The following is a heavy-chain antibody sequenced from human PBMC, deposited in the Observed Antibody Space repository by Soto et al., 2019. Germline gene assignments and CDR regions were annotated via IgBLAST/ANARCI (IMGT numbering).Heavy chain of an antibody. CDR2: IYPGDSDT. V-gene: IGHV5-51*01. Sequence: PGESLKISCTGFGYTFTTFWISWVRQMPGKGLEWMGIIYPGDSDTRYSPSFQGQVTISADKSISTAYLQWSSLKASDTAMYYCATYSSGYPFDYWGQGTLVTVSS. CDR3: ATYSSGYPFDY. D-gene: IGHD3-22*01. CDR1: GYTFTTFW. J-gene: IGHJ4*02.